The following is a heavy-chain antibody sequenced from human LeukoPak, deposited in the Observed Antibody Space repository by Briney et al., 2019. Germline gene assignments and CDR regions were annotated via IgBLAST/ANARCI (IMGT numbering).Heavy chain of an antibody. CDR3: AKQDLDDFWSGYYSGCYFDY. Sequence: GGSLRLSCAASGFTFSSYAMSWVRQAPGKGLEWVSAISGSGGSTYYADSVKGRFTISRDNSKNTLYLQMNSLRAEDTAVYYCAKQDLDDFWSGYYSGCYFDYWGQGTLVTVSS. J-gene: IGHJ4*02. CDR2: ISGSGGST. V-gene: IGHV3-23*01. D-gene: IGHD3-3*01. CDR1: GFTFSSYA.